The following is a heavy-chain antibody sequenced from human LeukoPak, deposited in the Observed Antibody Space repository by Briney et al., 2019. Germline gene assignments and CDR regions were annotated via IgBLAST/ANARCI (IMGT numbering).Heavy chain of an antibody. CDR3: ARDLGGSYDEGAFDI. J-gene: IGHJ3*02. CDR1: GFTVSSNY. Sequence: GESLKISCAASGFTVSSNYMSWVRQAPGKGLEWVSVIYSGGSTYYADSVKGRFTISRDNSKNTLYLQMNSLRAEDTAVYYCARDLGGSYDEGAFDIWGQGTMVTVSS. V-gene: IGHV3-66*02. CDR2: IYSGGST. D-gene: IGHD1-26*01.